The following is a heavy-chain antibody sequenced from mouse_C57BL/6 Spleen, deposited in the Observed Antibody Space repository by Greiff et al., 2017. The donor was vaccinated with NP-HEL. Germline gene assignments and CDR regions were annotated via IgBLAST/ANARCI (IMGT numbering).Heavy chain of an antibody. CDR2: IYPSDSET. D-gene: IGHD2-3*01. J-gene: IGHJ3*01. CDR1: GYTFTSYW. Sequence: QVQLQQPGAELVRPGSSVKLSCKASGYTFTSYWMDWVKQRPGQGLEWIGNIYPSDSETHYNQKFKDKATLTVDKSSSTAYMQLSSLTSEDSAVYCGAREGDGYYQFAYWGQGTLVTVSA. CDR3: AREGDGYYQFAY. V-gene: IGHV1-61*01.